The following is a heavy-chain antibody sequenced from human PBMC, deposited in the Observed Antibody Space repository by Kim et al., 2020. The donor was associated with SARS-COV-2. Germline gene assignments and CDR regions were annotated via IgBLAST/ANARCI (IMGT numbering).Heavy chain of an antibody. CDR3: AKDAAIAALGVHFFDS. D-gene: IGHD6-13*01. J-gene: IGHJ4*02. Sequence: GGSLRLSCAASGFTFGSYAMSWVRQAPGKGLEWVSVASGTGDTRYYTDSVKGRFAISKDKSTNTLYLQMNNLRAEDTALYYCAKDAAIAALGVHFFDSWGGGTVVTVS. V-gene: IGHV3-23*01. CDR2: ASGTGDTR. CDR1: GFTFGSYA.